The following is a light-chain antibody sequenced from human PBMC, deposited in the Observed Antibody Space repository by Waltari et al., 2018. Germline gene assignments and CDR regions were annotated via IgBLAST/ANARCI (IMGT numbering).Light chain of an antibody. CDR3: ATWDDRLSGWL. V-gene: IGLV1-47*01. CDR1: SPNLGTQD. CDR2: KND. J-gene: IGLJ3*02. Sequence: QSVLTQTPSASGTPGQRVTSPCSASSPNLGTQDGDWYQQLPGTAPKLLIYKNDQRPSGVPDRFSGSKSGTSASLAISGLRSEDEADYYCATWDDRLSGWLFGGGTKLTAL.